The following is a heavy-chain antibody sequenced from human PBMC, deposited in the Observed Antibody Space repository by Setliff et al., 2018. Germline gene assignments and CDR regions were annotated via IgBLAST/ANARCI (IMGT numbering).Heavy chain of an antibody. CDR1: NFSVNSGYT. Sequence: SETLSLTCAVSNFSVNSGYTWGWIRQPPGKGLEWIGIMFDNVGTFYNPSLKSRVTMSVDTSKGELSLKLTFVTAAGTAVYYCASQRLARYFDNWGQGTLVTVSS. CDR3: ASQRLARYFDN. D-gene: IGHD2-21*01. V-gene: IGHV4-38-2*01. J-gene: IGHJ4*02. CDR2: MFDNVGT.